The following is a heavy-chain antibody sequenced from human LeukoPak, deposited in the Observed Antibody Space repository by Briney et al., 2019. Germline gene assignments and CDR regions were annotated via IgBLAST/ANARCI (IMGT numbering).Heavy chain of an antibody. CDR3: ARGGSGSYYVG. CDR2: INSDGSST. V-gene: IGHV3-74*01. D-gene: IGHD1-26*01. Sequence: GGSLRLSCAASGLTFSSYWMHWVRQAPGKGLVWVSRINSDGSSTSCADSVKGRFTISRDNAKNTLYLQMNSLRAEDTAVYYCARGGSGSYYVGWGQGTLVTVSS. CDR1: GLTFSSYW. J-gene: IGHJ4*02.